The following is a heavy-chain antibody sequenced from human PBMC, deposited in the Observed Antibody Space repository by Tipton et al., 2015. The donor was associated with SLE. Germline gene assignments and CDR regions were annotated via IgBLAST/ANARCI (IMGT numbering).Heavy chain of an antibody. CDR1: GGSFSGYY. D-gene: IGHD5-12*01. Sequence: TLSLTCAVYGGSFSGYYWSWIRQPPGKGLEWIGEINHSGSTNYNPSLKSQVTISVDTSKNQFSLKLSSVTAADTAVYYCATGYDFQTGWFQHWGQGTLVTVPS. V-gene: IGHV4-34*01. CDR2: INHSGST. CDR3: ATGYDFQTGWFQH. J-gene: IGHJ1*01.